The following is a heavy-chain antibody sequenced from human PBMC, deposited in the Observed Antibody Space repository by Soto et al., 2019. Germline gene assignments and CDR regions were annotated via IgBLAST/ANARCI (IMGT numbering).Heavy chain of an antibody. CDR3: ARDPHKSGWNEWVSMTLSIDFDY. Sequence: GGSLRLSCAASRFTFSAYTMHWVRQAPGKGLEWVAVISYDGNNKYYVDSVRGRFTISRDNSKNTLYLQMNSLKTEDTAVYYCARDPHKSGWNEWVSMTLSIDFDYWGQGPMVTV. J-gene: IGHJ4*02. CDR2: ISYDGNNK. D-gene: IGHD1-1*01. V-gene: IGHV3-30-3*01. CDR1: RFTFSAYT.